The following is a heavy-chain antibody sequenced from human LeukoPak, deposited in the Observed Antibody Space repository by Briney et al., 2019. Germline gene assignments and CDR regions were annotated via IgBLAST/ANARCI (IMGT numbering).Heavy chain of an antibody. CDR3: AAIFGELTNWFDP. CDR2: INPSGGST. V-gene: IGHV1-46*01. D-gene: IGHD3-3*01. J-gene: IGHJ5*02. CDR1: GYTFTSYY. Sequence: WASVKVSCKASGYTFTSYYMHWVRQAPGQGLEWMGIINPSGGSTSYAQKFQGRVTMTRDMSTSTVYMELSSLRSEDTAVYYCAAIFGELTNWFDPWGQGTLVTVSS.